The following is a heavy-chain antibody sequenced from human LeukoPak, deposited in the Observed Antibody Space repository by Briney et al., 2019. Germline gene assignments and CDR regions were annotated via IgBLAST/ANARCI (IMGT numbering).Heavy chain of an antibody. CDR1: GFTFSNNA. CDR2: ISGSGGST. CDR3: AKGRATLLYYFDY. D-gene: IGHD1-26*01. J-gene: IGHJ4*02. V-gene: IGHV3-23*01. Sequence: GGSLRLSCAASGFTFSNNAMSGVRQAPGKGLEWVSAISGSGGSTYYADSVKGRFTISRDNSKNTLYLQMNSLRAEDTAVYYCAKGRATLLYYFDYWGQGTLVAVSS.